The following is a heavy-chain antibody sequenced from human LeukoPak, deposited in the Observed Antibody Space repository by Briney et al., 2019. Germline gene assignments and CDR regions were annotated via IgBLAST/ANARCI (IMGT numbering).Heavy chain of an antibody. CDR1: GFTFRSYA. D-gene: IGHD3-22*01. J-gene: IGHJ4*02. CDR2: ISANRFVT. V-gene: IGHV3-23*01. CDR3: ARDRLQSYYDS. Sequence: GGSLRLSCAASGFTFRSYAMSWVRQAPGKGLEWVSVISANRFVTYYADSVKGRFTISRDNSKNTLYLQMNSLRAEDTAVYYCARDRLQSYYDSWGQGTLVTVSS.